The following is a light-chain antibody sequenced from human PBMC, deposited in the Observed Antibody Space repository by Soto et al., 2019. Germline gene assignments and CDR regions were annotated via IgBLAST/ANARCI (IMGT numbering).Light chain of an antibody. J-gene: IGLJ1*01. V-gene: IGLV1-44*01. CDR2: TSN. CDR3: ATWDDPMHGYV. Sequence: QSVLTQPPSASGTPGQRVTISCSGSNSNIGSNKVSWYQQLPGTAPKLLIYTSNQRPSGVPDRFSGSKSGTSASLAISGLQSEDEADYYCATWDDPMHGYVFGAGTKVTVL. CDR1: NSNIGSNK.